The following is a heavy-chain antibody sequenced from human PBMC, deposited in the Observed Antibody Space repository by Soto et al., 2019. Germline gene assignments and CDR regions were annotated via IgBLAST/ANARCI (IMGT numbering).Heavy chain of an antibody. D-gene: IGHD5-12*01. CDR3: ATRKGGYDPYYYRLDV. CDR2: IYYSGST. CDR1: GGSISSSSYY. Sequence: QLQLQESGPGLVKPSETLSLTCTVSGGSISSSSYYWGWIRQPPGKGLEWIGSIYYSGSTYYNPSLNSRITITVCTSQNQFPLKLSSVAAADAAVYYWATRKGGYDPYYYRLDVWGQGTPVTVSS. V-gene: IGHV4-39*01. J-gene: IGHJ6*02.